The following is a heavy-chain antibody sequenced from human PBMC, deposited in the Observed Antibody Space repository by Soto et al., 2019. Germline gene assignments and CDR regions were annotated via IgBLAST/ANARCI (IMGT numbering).Heavy chain of an antibody. D-gene: IGHD2-21*02. CDR1: GGSISSGDYY. Sequence: SETLSLTCTVSGGSISSGDYYWSWIRQPPGKGLEWIGYIYYSGSTYYNPSLKSRVTISVDTSKNQFSLKLSSVTAEDTAVYYCARDYCGGDCYYYYYYGMDVWGQGTTVTVYS. V-gene: IGHV4-30-4*01. CDR2: IYYSGST. CDR3: ARDYCGGDCYYYYYYGMDV. J-gene: IGHJ6*02.